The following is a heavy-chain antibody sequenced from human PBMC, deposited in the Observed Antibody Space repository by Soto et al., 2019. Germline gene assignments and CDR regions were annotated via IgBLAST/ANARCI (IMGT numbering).Heavy chain of an antibody. V-gene: IGHV1-3*01. D-gene: IGHD5-12*01. CDR2: INAGNGNT. CDR1: GYTFTSYA. J-gene: IGHJ6*02. Sequence: GASVKVSCKASGYTFTSYATHWVRQAPGQRLEWMGWINAGNGNTKYSQKFQGRVTITRDTSASTAYMELSSLRSEDTAVYYCAREGAEIVATTNYYYGMDVWGQGTTVTVSS. CDR3: AREGAEIVATTNYYYGMDV.